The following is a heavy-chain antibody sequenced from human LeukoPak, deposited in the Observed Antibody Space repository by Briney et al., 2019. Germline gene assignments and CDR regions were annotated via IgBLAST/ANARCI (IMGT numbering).Heavy chain of an antibody. CDR2: IRGDNGNT. J-gene: IGHJ4*02. CDR1: GYTFSNYG. D-gene: IGHD3-9*01. CDR3: ARVDLLTGYYFFDC. Sequence: ASVKVSCKASGYTFSNYGISWVRQAPGQGLEWVGWIRGDNGNTNYAQKLQGRVTMTTDTSTSTAYMELRSLGSDETAVYYCARVDLLTGYYFFDCRGQGTLVTVSS. V-gene: IGHV1-18*01.